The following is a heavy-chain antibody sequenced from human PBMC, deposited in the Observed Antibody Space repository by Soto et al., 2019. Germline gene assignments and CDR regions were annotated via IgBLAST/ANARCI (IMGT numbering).Heavy chain of an antibody. CDR3: ARGDXCSGGSCYSDYYYGMDV. Sequence: GGSLRLSCAASGFTFSXYSMNWVRQAPGKGLEWVSSISSSSSYIYYADSVKGRFTISRDNAKNSLYLQMNSLRAEDTAVYYCARGDXCSGGSCYSDYYYGMDVWGQGTTVTVSS. CDR2: ISSSSSYI. J-gene: IGHJ6*02. V-gene: IGHV3-21*01. D-gene: IGHD2-15*01. CDR1: GFTFSXYS.